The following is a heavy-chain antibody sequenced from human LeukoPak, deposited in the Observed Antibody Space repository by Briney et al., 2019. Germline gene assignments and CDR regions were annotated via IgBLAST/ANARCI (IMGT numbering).Heavy chain of an antibody. D-gene: IGHD3-9*01. J-gene: IGHJ4*02. V-gene: IGHV4-4*07. CDR2: IYTSGST. Sequence: SETLSLTCTVSGGSISSYYWSWIRQPAGKGLEWIGRIYTSGSTNYNPSLKSRVTMSVDTSKNQFSLKLSSVTAADTAVYYCAGGGRRDVLRYFDWLLYFDYWGQGTLVTVSS. CDR1: GGSISSYY. CDR3: AGGGRRDVLRYFDWLLYFDY.